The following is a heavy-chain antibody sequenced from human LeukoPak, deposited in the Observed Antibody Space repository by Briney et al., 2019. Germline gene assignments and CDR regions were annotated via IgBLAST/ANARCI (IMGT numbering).Heavy chain of an antibody. J-gene: IGHJ3*02. Sequence: PSETLSLTCTVSGGSISSYYWSWIRQPAGKGLEWIGRIYSTGSTNYNPSLKSRVTMSVDTSKNQFSLKLSSVTAADTAVYYCARSFGVVHDAFDIWGQGTMVTVSS. CDR2: IYSTGST. CDR1: GGSISSYY. D-gene: IGHD3-3*01. V-gene: IGHV4-4*07. CDR3: ARSFGVVHDAFDI.